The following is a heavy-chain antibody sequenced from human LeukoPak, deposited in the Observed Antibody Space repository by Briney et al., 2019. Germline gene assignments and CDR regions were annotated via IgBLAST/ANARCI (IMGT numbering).Heavy chain of an antibody. Sequence: PGGSLRLSCAASGFTFSDYYMSWIRQPPGKGLEWVSYISSSGSTIYHADSVKGRFTISRDNAKNSLYLQMNSLRAEDTAVYYCARVIADDDAFDIWGQGTMVTVSS. J-gene: IGHJ3*02. CDR1: GFTFSDYY. CDR3: ARVIADDDAFDI. D-gene: IGHD2-21*01. V-gene: IGHV3-11*04. CDR2: ISSSGSTI.